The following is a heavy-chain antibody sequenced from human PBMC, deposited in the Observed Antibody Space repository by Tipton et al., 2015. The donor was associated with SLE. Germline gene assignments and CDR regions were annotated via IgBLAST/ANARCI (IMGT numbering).Heavy chain of an antibody. D-gene: IGHD6-13*01. V-gene: IGHV1-46*01. CDR3: ASIAAAGGEAFDI. CDR1: GYTFTSYY. Sequence: QLVQSGPEVKKPGASVKVSCKASGYTFTSYYMHWVRQAPGQGLEWRGIINPSGGSTSYAQKFQGRVTMTRDTSTSTVYMELSSLRSEDTAVYYCASIAAAGGEAFDIWGQGTMVTVSS. J-gene: IGHJ3*02. CDR2: INPSGGST.